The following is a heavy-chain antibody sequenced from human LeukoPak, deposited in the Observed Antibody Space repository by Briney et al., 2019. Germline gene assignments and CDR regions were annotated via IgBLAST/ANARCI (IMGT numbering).Heavy chain of an antibody. CDR2: FSGTSST. V-gene: IGHV3-23*01. CDR1: GFXFSSYA. Sequence: PGGSLRLSCAASGFXFSSYAMSWVRQAPGKGLEWVSTFSGTSSTSYADAVKGRVTISRDNSKNTLYLQMNSPRAEDTAVYYCAKDEGTSMLLNRWGQGTLVTVSS. CDR3: AKDEGTSMLLNR. D-gene: IGHD2/OR15-2a*01. J-gene: IGHJ4*02.